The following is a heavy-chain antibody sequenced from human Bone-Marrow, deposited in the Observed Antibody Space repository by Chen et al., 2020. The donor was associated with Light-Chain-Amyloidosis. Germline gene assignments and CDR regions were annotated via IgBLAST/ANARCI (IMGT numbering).Heavy chain of an antibody. V-gene: IGHV4-4*07. Sequence: QVQLQESVPGLVKPSETLSLTCTVSGGSIISYYWSWIRQPSGKGLEWIGRIYTSGSTNCNPSLKSRVTMSVDTSKNQFSLKLSSVTAADTAVYYCARDWTYSSGWYNDAFDIWGQGTMVTVSS. CDR3: ARDWTYSSGWYNDAFDI. J-gene: IGHJ3*02. CDR1: GGSIISYY. CDR2: IYTSGST. D-gene: IGHD6-19*01.